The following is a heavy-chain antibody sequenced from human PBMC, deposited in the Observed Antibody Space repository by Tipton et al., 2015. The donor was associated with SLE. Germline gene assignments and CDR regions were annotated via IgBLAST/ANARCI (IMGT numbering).Heavy chain of an antibody. J-gene: IGHJ4*02. Sequence: TLSLTCAVYGGSFSGYYWSWIRQPPGKGLEWIGEINHSGSTNYNPSLESRVTISVDTSKNHFSLKLSSVTAADTAIYYCARSYGNLYYFDYWGQGTLVTVSS. CDR1: GGSFSGYY. D-gene: IGHD4-17*01. CDR3: ARSYGNLYYFDY. CDR2: INHSGST. V-gene: IGHV4-34*01.